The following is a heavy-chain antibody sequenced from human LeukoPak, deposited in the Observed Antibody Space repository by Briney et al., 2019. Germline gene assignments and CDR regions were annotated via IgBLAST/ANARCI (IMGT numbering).Heavy chain of an antibody. Sequence: ASVKVSCKASGYTFTSYDINWVRQATGQGLEWMGWMNPNSGNTGYAQKFQGRVTMTRNNSISTAYMERSSLRSEDTAVYYCARGGSTVTTFWSWFDPWGQGTLVTVSS. V-gene: IGHV1-8*01. CDR2: MNPNSGNT. CDR3: ARGGSTVTTFWSWFDP. J-gene: IGHJ5*02. D-gene: IGHD4-17*01. CDR1: GYTFTSYD.